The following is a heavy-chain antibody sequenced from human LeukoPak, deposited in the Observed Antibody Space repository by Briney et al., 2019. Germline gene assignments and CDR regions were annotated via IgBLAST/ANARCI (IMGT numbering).Heavy chain of an antibody. J-gene: IGHJ4*02. CDR1: GGSLSGYY. CDR3: ASTSGY. CDR2: INHSGST. Sequence: PSETLSLTCAVYGGSLSGYYWSWIRQPPGKGLEWIGEINHSGSTNYNPSLKSRVTISVDTSKNQFSLKLSSVTAADTAVYYCASTSGYWGQGTLVTVSS. V-gene: IGHV4-34*01.